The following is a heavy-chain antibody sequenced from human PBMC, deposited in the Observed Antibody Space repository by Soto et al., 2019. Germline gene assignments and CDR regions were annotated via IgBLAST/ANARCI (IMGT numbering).Heavy chain of an antibody. Sequence: GGSLRLSCAASGFTFSSYWMHWVRHAPGKGLVWVSRINSDGSSTSYADSVKGRFTISRDNAKNTLYLQMNSLRAEDTAVYYCARGSGNYDFWSGYYTHYWGQGTLVTVSS. CDR3: ARGSGNYDFWSGYYTHY. J-gene: IGHJ4*02. V-gene: IGHV3-74*01. D-gene: IGHD3-3*01. CDR2: INSDGSST. CDR1: GFTFSSYW.